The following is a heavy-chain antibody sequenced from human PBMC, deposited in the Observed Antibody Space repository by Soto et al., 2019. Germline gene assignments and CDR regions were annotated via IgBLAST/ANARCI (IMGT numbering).Heavy chain of an antibody. Sequence: GGSLRLSCAASGFTFSSYGMHWVRQAPGKGLEWVAVISYDGSNKYCADSVKGRFTISRDNSKNTLYLQMNSLRAEDTAVYYCAKAMVVVTAISGGGGFDKWGQGTLVTVSS. CDR3: AKAMVVVTAISGGGGFDK. CDR1: GFTFSSYG. CDR2: ISYDGSNK. V-gene: IGHV3-30*18. D-gene: IGHD2-21*02. J-gene: IGHJ3*02.